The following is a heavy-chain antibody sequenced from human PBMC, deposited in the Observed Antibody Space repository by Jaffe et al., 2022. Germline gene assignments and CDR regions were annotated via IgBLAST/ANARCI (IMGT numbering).Heavy chain of an antibody. CDR1: GFTFDDYA. V-gene: IGHV3-9*01. D-gene: IGHD6-25*01. J-gene: IGHJ6*03. CDR2: ISWNSGSI. Sequence: EVQLVESGGGLVQPGRSLRLSCAASGFTFDDYAMHWVRQAPGKGLEWVSGISWNSGSIGYADSVKGRFTISRDNAKNSLYLQMNSLRAEDTALYYCAKDSAGYYYYYMDVWGKGTTVTVSS. CDR3: AKDSAGYYYYYMDV.